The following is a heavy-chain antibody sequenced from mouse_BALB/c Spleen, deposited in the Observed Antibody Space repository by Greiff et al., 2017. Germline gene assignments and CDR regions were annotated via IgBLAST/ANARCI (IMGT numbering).Heavy chain of an antibody. V-gene: IGHV1-14*01. J-gene: IGHJ2*01. CDR1: GYTFTSYV. CDR3: AREGDARVYYFDY. Sequence: VQLQQSGPELVKPGASVKMSCKASGYTFTSYVMHWVKQKPGQGLEWIGYINPYNDGTKYNEKFKGKATLTSDKSSSTAYMELSSLTSEDSAVYYCAREGDARVYYFDYWGQGTTLTVSS. D-gene: IGHD3-3*01. CDR2: INPYNDGT.